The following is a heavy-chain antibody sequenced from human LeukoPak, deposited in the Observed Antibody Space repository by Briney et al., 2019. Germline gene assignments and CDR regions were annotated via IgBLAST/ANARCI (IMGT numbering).Heavy chain of an antibody. CDR1: GFIVSSKY. CDR2: IYSGGST. V-gene: IGHV3-53*01. J-gene: IGHJ4*02. Sequence: GGSLRLSCAASGFIVSSKYMSWVCQAPGKGLEWVSVIYSGGSTYYAASVEGRFTISRDNSKNTVYLQMNNLRVDDTAVYYCARAGPIDYWGQGILVTVSS. CDR3: ARAGPIDY.